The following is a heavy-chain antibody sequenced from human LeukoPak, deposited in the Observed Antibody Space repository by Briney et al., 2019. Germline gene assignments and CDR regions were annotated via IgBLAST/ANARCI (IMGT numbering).Heavy chain of an antibody. CDR3: VLVEMATDAFDI. CDR2: INYRGSA. Sequence: TLSLTCTVSGGSISSGDYYWSWIRQHPGKGLEWTGYINYRGSAYYNPSLKSRVTMSVDTSQSQVSLKLSSVTAADTAVYYCVLVEMATDAFDIWGQGTMVTVSS. CDR1: GGSISSGDYY. V-gene: IGHV4-31*03. J-gene: IGHJ3*02. D-gene: IGHD5-24*01.